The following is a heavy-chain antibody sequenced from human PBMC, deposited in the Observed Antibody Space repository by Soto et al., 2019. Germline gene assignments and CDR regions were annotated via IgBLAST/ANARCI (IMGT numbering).Heavy chain of an antibody. J-gene: IGHJ5*02. D-gene: IGHD6-6*01. CDR1: GFTFSSYA. Sequence: GVSLRLSCAASGFTFSSYAMSWVRQSPGKGLEWVSAISGSGGSTYYADSVKGRFTISRDNSKNTLYLQMNSLRAEDTAVYYCAKDFRLAARPSWFDPWGQGTLVTVSS. V-gene: IGHV3-23*01. CDR2: ISGSGGST. CDR3: AKDFRLAARPSWFDP.